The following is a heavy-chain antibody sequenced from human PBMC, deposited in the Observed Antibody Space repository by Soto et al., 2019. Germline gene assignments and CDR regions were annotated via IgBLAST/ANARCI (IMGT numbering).Heavy chain of an antibody. J-gene: IGHJ4*02. Sequence: ASVEVSCKASGDRFASCYRRWVRQAPGQGLEWMAIINPLPTSGSTNYAQKFQGRVTVTRDTSTSTVYMELSSLKSDDTAIYYCARDLAAAAYWGQGTLVTVSS. CDR1: GDRFASCY. CDR2: INPLPTSGST. V-gene: IGHV1-46*01. CDR3: ARDLAAAAY. D-gene: IGHD6-13*01.